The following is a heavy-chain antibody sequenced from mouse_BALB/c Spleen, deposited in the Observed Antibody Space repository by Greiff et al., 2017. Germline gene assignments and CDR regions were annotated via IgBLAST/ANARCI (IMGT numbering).Heavy chain of an antibody. Sequence: EVQVVESGGGLVKPGGSLKLSCAASGFTFSDYYMYWVRQTPEKRLEWVATISDGGSYTYYPDSVKGRFTISRDNAKNNLYLQMSSLKSEDTAMYYCARADGYGGYAMDYWGQGTSVTVSS. D-gene: IGHD2-2*01. V-gene: IGHV5-4*02. CDR3: ARADGYGGYAMDY. CDR2: ISDGGSYT. CDR1: GFTFSDYY. J-gene: IGHJ4*01.